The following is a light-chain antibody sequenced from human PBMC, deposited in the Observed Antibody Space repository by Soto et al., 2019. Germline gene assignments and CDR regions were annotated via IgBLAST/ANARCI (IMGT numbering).Light chain of an antibody. V-gene: IGKV3-11*01. CDR1: QSVSSY. J-gene: IGKJ5*01. CDR2: DAS. CDR3: QQRYNWPRIT. Sequence: EIVLTQSPATLSLSPGERATLSCRASQSVSSYLAWYQQKPGQAPRLLIYDASNRAIGIPARFSASSSGTEFTLTISRVAPEDFAVYYCQQRYNWPRITFGQGTRLE.